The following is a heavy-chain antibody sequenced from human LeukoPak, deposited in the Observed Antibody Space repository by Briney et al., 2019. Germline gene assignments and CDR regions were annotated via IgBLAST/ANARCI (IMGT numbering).Heavy chain of an antibody. J-gene: IGHJ5*02. Sequence: TSETLSLTCTVSGGSISNYYWSWIRQPPGKGLEWIGYVYYTGSTSYNPSLKSRVTISGDTSKNQFSLKLSSVTAADTAVYYCMRRGGSSSSDWFDPWGQGTLVIVSS. V-gene: IGHV4-59*08. CDR2: VYYTGST. CDR3: MRRGGSSSSDWFDP. CDR1: GGSISNYY. D-gene: IGHD6-6*01.